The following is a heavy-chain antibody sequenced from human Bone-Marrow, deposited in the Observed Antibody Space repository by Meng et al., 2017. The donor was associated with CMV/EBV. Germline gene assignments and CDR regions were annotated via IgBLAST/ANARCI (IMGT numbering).Heavy chain of an antibody. V-gene: IGHV4-39*07. CDR3: ARDWGSSWSYGMDV. Sequence: SETLSLTCNVSGGSISGSSYYWGWIRQPPGKGLEWVGNIYYSGTTYYNPSPSLKSRVTISIDTSKNQFSLKLSSVTAADTAVYYCARDWGSSWSYGMDVWGQGTTVTVSS. D-gene: IGHD6-13*01. CDR1: GGSISGSSYY. CDR2: IYYSGTT. J-gene: IGHJ6*02.